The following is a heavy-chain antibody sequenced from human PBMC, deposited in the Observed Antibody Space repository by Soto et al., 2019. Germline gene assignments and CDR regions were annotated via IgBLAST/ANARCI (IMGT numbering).Heavy chain of an antibody. D-gene: IGHD6-19*01. J-gene: IGHJ4*02. CDR2: IIPLFETA. V-gene: IGHV1-69*01. CDR1: GGTFSTYA. CDR3: ARPKGTYSSGYYYFDF. Sequence: QVQLEQSGGEVKQPGSSVRVSCKTSGGTFSTYAINWVRQAPGQGLEWMGAIIPLFETADYSQKFQVRVTITADESTSTAYMELSSLRFDDTAVYFCARPKGTYSSGYYYFDFWGQGTLVTVSS.